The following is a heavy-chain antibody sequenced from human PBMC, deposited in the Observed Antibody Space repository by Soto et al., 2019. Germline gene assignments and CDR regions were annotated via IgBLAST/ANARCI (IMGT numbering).Heavy chain of an antibody. V-gene: IGHV4-39*07. CDR1: GGSISIGTDY. J-gene: IGHJ5*02. D-gene: IGHD6-13*01. Sequence: SETLSLTCTVSGGSISIGTDYLGWIRQAPGKGLEWIGNVHYSGSTSYNPSLKSRVTISVDTSKNQFSLKLSSVTAADTAVYYCARFYPKKSIAAAGTVWFDPWGQGTLVTVSS. CDR3: ARFYPKKSIAAAGTVWFDP. CDR2: VHYSGST.